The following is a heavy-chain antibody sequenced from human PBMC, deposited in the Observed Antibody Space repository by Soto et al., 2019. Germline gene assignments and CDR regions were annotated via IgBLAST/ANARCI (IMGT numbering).Heavy chain of an antibody. CDR2: IDPSDSYT. D-gene: IGHD2-2*01. V-gene: IGHV5-10-1*01. Sequence: ESQHRSDNLCGYSFTIYCMSSVRQMNGKGLEWMGRIDPSDSYTNYSPSFQGHVTISADKSISTAYLQWSSLKASDTAMYYCARRLGYCSSTSWSDAFDIWGQRPTVSV. CDR1: GYSFTIYC. CDR3: ARRLGYCSSTSWSDAFDI. J-gene: IGHJ3*02.